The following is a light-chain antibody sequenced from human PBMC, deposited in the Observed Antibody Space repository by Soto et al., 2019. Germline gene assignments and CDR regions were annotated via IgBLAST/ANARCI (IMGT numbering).Light chain of an antibody. CDR3: LLSYSDATVV. V-gene: IGLV7-46*01. J-gene: IGLJ2*01. CDR2: DTS. CDR1: TGAVTSGHY. Sequence: QAVVTQEPSLTVSPGGTVTLTCGSSTGAVTSGHYPYWFQQKPGQAPRTLIYDTSDKNSSTPARFSGSLLGGKAALTLSGAQPEDEADYYCLLSYSDATVVFGGGTKVTVL.